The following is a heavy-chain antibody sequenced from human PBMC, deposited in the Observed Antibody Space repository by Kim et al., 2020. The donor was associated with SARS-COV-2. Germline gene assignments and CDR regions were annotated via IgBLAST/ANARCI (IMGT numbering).Heavy chain of an antibody. V-gene: IGHV1-3*01. D-gene: IGHD3-16*01. J-gene: IGHJ5*01. Sequence: ASVKVSCKASGYTFTTYTIEWVRQAHGHSLEGRGWLNPGNENTKYSQKFEVRVTTSSDASATAYMELSSLRSEDTAIYYCARYPGKGGGNWFDPCGQVTLVTASS. CDR2: LNPGNENT. CDR3: ARYPGKGGGNWFDP. CDR1: GYTFTTYT.